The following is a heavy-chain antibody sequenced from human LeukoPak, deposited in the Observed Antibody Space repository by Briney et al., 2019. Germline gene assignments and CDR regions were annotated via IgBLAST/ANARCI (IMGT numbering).Heavy chain of an antibody. CDR3: ATNNYYGSGSYSDY. J-gene: IGHJ4*02. Sequence: SETLSLTCALSGGSISTSNWWSWVRQPPGKGLEWIGEIYHSGRTKYNPSLKSRVTISVDNSNNQFSLKLSSVTAADTAVYYCATNNYYGSGSYSDYWGQGTLVTVSS. D-gene: IGHD3-10*01. CDR1: GGSISTSNW. CDR2: IYHSGRT. V-gene: IGHV4-4*02.